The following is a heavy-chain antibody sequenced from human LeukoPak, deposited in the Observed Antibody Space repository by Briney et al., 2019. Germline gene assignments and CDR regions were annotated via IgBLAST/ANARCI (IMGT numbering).Heavy chain of an antibody. J-gene: IGHJ4*02. V-gene: IGHV4-59*01. CDR1: GGPISSYY. D-gene: IGHD3-16*01. CDR2: IYYSGST. CDR3: ARGGSYDQFDY. Sequence: SETLTLTCTVSGGPISSYYWSWIRQPPGKGLEWIGYIYYSGSTNYNPSLKSRVTISVDTSKNQFSLKLSSVTAADTAVYYCARGGSYDQFDYWGRGTLVTVSS.